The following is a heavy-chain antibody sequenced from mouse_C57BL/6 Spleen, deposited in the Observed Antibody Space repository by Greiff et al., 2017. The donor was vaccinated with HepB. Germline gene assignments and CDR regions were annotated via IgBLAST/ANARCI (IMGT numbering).Heavy chain of an antibody. CDR3: ARQGYGSSYDAMDY. J-gene: IGHJ4*01. Sequence: EVKLMESGGGLVQPGGSLKLSCAASGFTFSDYYMYWVRQTPEKRLEWVAYISNGGGSTYYPDTVKGRFTISRDNAKNTLYLQMSRLKSEDTAMYYCARQGYGSSYDAMDYWGQGTSVTVSS. D-gene: IGHD1-1*01. CDR1: GFTFSDYY. CDR2: ISNGGGST. V-gene: IGHV5-12*01.